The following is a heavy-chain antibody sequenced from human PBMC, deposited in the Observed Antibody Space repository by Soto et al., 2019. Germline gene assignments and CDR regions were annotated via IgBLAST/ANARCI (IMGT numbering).Heavy chain of an antibody. Sequence: QVQLVQSAAEVKKPGASVKVSCKASGYSFTSYGISWVRRAPGQGLEWMGWVSPYNGHTQFAQRFQGRVTMTTDTSTKTAYMELRNLRSDDTAHYYCARDLTIVPATHPRVENSGMDVWGQGTTVIVSS. J-gene: IGHJ6*02. CDR3: ARDLTIVPATHPRVENSGMDV. CDR2: VSPYNGHT. V-gene: IGHV1-18*01. CDR1: GYSFTSYG. D-gene: IGHD2-2*01.